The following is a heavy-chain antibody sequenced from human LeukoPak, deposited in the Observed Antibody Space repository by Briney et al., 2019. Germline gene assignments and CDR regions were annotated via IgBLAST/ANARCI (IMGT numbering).Heavy chain of an antibody. J-gene: IGHJ3*02. V-gene: IGHV3-30*18. CDR2: ISYDGSNK. CDR1: GFTFSSYG. D-gene: IGHD2-15*01. CDR3: AKETGYCSGGSCYSGAFDI. Sequence: GGSLRLSCAASGFTFSSYGMHWVRQAPGKRLEWVAVISYDGSNKYYADSVKGRFTISRDNSKNTLYLQMNSLRAEDTAVYYCAKETGYCSGGSCYSGAFDIWGQGTMVTVSS.